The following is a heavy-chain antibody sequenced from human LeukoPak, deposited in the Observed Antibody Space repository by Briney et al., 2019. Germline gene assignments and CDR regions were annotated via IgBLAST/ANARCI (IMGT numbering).Heavy chain of an antibody. CDR2: INHSGST. J-gene: IGHJ4*02. Sequence: SETLSLTCAVYGGSFSGYYWSWLRQPPGKGLEGFGEINHSGSTHYNPSLKSRVTISVDTSKNQFSLKLSSVTAADTAVYYCARALSYWGQGTLVTVSS. V-gene: IGHV4-34*01. CDR3: ARALSY. CDR1: GGSFSGYY.